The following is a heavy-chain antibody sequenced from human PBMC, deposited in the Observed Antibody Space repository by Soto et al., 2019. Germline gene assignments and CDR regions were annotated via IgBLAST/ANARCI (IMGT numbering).Heavy chain of an antibody. CDR3: ARTYYDILTGYFSTPFDY. CDR2: LIPIFGTA. CDR1: GGTFSSYA. J-gene: IGHJ4*02. Sequence: QVQLVQSGAEVKKPGSSVKVSCKASGGTFSSYAISWVRQAPGQGLEWMGGLIPIFGTANYAQKFQGRVTITADESTSTAYMELSSLRSEDTAVYYCARTYYDILTGYFSTPFDYWGQGTLVTVSS. V-gene: IGHV1-69*01. D-gene: IGHD3-9*01.